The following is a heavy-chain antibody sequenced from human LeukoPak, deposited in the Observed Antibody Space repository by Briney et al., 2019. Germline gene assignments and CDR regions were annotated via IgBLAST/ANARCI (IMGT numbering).Heavy chain of an antibody. CDR2: INPNSGGT. Sequence: ASVKVSCKTSGYTFTGYYIHWVRQAPGQGLEWMGWINPNSGGTNYAQKFQGRVTMTRDTSISTAYMELSRLKSDDTAVYSCASGRDYGDERGSFDIWGQGTVVTVSS. V-gene: IGHV1-2*02. CDR3: ASGRDYGDERGSFDI. J-gene: IGHJ3*02. CDR1: GYTFTGYY. D-gene: IGHD4-17*01.